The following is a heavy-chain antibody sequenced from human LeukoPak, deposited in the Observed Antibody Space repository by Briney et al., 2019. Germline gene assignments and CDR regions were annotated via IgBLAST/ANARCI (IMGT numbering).Heavy chain of an antibody. CDR3: ARGPRGGSGRDPYYYYGMDV. CDR2: MDPNSGNT. V-gene: IGHV1-8*01. D-gene: IGHD3-10*01. Sequence: GASVKVSRKASGYTFTSYDINWVRQATGQGLEWMGWMDPNSGNTGYAQKFQGRVTMTRNTSISTAYMELSSLRSEDTAVYYCARGPRGGSGRDPYYYYGMDVWGQGTTVTVSS. CDR1: GYTFTSYD. J-gene: IGHJ6*02.